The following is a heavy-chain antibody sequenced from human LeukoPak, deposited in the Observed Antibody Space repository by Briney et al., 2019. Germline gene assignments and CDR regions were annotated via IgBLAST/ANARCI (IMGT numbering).Heavy chain of an antibody. J-gene: IGHJ4*02. Sequence: GGSLRLSCAASGFTFSSYAMSWVRQAPGKGLEWFSAISGSGGSSPYADSVKGRFTISRDNSKNTLYLQMNRLRAEDTAVYYCAKGYCASSTCYARFDTWGQGTLVTVSS. CDR1: GFTFSSYA. V-gene: IGHV3-23*01. CDR2: ISGSGGSS. D-gene: IGHD2-2*01. CDR3: AKGYCASSTCYARFDT.